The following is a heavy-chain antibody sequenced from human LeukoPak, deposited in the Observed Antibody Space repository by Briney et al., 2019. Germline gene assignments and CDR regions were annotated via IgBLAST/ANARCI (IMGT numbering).Heavy chain of an antibody. J-gene: IGHJ4*02. CDR2: IYYSGST. CDR1: GGSISSSSYY. CDR3: ARISSLGIAAAGTHSPASYFDY. D-gene: IGHD6-13*01. V-gene: IGHV4-39*07. Sequence: SETLSLTRTVSGGSISSSSYYWGWIRQPPGKGLEWIGSIYYSGSTYYNPSLKSRVTISVDTSKNQFSLKLSSVTAADTAVYYCARISSLGIAAAGTHSPASYFDYWGQGTLVTVSS.